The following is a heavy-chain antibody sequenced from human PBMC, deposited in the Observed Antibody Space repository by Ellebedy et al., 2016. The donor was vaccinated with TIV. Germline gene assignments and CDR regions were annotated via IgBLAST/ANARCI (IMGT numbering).Heavy chain of an antibody. D-gene: IGHD1-7*01. J-gene: IGHJ4*02. V-gene: IGHV3-66*01. CDR3: AKGITGTRNLIDY. Sequence: GESLKISCAASGFTVSSNYMSWVRQAPGKGLGWVSVIYSGGSTYYADSVKGRFTISRDNSQNTLYLRMDSLRAEDTAVYHCAKGITGTRNLIDYWGQGTRVTVSS. CDR1: GFTVSSNY. CDR2: IYSGGST.